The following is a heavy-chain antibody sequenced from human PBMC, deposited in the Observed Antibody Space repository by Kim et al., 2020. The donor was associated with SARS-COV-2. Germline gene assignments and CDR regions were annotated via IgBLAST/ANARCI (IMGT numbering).Heavy chain of an antibody. CDR2: INPNSGGT. J-gene: IGHJ4*02. V-gene: IGHV1-2*06. CDR3: AREVLDDYGFDY. Sequence: ASVKVSCKASGYTFTGYYMHWVRQAPGQGLEWMGRINPNSGGTNYAQKFQGRVTMTRDTSISTAYMELSRLRSDDTAVYYCAREVLDDYGFDYWGQGTLVTVSS. D-gene: IGHD3-16*01. CDR1: GYTFTGYY.